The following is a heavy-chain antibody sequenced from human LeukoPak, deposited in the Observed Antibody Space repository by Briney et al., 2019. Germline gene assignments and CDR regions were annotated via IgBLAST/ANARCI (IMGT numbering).Heavy chain of an antibody. D-gene: IGHD2-21*02. Sequence: PGESLRLSCAASGFTFSSHSMNWVRQAPGKGLEWVSYISSSSTSIYYADSVKGRLTISRDNAKNSLYLQMNSLRAEDTAVYYCARGLAYCGGDCYRAFDIWGQGTMVTASS. CDR3: ARGLAYCGGDCYRAFDI. CDR1: GFTFSSHS. CDR2: ISSSSTSI. J-gene: IGHJ3*02. V-gene: IGHV3-48*04.